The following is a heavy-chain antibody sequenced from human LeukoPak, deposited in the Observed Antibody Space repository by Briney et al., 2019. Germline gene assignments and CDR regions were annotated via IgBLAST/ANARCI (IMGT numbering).Heavy chain of an antibody. CDR1: GGSISSYY. CDR3: ASLHRYGSGRP. V-gene: IGHV4-59*08. Sequence: SETLSLTCTVSGGSISSYYWSWIRQTPGKGLEWIGDIYYSGSTNYNPSLKSRVTISVDTSKNQFSLKLSSVTAADTAVYYCASLHRYGSGRPWGQGTLVTVSS. D-gene: IGHD3-10*01. J-gene: IGHJ5*02. CDR2: IYYSGST.